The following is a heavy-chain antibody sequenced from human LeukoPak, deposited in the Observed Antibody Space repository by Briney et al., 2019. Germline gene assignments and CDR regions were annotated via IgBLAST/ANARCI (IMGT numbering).Heavy chain of an antibody. CDR1: GFTFSSYS. CDR2: ISSSSSYI. J-gene: IGHJ3*02. Sequence: GGSLRLSCAASGFTFSSYSMNWVRQAPGKGLEWVSSISSSSSYIYYADSVKGRFTISSDNAKNSLYLQMNSLRVEDTAVYYCAQEAGPSIFVGNAFDIWGQGTMVTVSS. D-gene: IGHD3-3*01. V-gene: IGHV3-21*04. CDR3: AQEAGPSIFVGNAFDI.